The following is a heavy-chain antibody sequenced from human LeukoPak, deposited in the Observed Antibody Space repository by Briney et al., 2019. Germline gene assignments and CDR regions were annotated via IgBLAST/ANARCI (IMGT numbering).Heavy chain of an antibody. CDR3: AGQFIAAAGWFDP. V-gene: IGHV4-30-4*01. CDR2: IYYSGST. CDR1: GGSISSGDYY. D-gene: IGHD6-13*01. Sequence: TSETLSLTCTVSGGSISSGDYYWSWIRQPPGKGLEWIGYIYYSGSTYYNPSLKSRVTISVDTSKNQFSLKLSSVTAADTAVYYCAGQFIAAAGWFDPWGQGTLVTVSS. J-gene: IGHJ5*02.